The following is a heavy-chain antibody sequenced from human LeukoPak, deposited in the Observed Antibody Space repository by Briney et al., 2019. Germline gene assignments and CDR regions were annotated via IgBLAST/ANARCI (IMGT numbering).Heavy chain of an antibody. D-gene: IGHD3-3*01. CDR3: ATYYDFWSGYYRDY. CDR1: GFTFSSYG. V-gene: IGHV3-30*03. Sequence: PEGSLRLSCAASGFTFSSYGMHWVRQAPGKGLEWVAVISYDGSNKYYADSVKGRFTISRDNSKNTLYLQMNSLRAEDTAVYYCATYYDFWSGYYRDYWGQGTLVTVSS. J-gene: IGHJ4*02. CDR2: ISYDGSNK.